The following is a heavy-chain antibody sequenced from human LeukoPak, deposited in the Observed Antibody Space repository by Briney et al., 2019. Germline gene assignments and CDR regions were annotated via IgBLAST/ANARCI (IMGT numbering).Heavy chain of an antibody. CDR1: GFTVSSNY. V-gene: IGHV3-66*01. J-gene: IGHJ4*02. Sequence: PGGSLRLSCAASGFTVSSNYMSWARQAPGKGLEWVSVIYSGGSTHYADSVKGRFTISRDNSKNTLYLQMNSLRAEDTAVYYCAREVAVAGNLYYFDYWGQGTLVTVSS. CDR2: IYSGGST. D-gene: IGHD6-19*01. CDR3: AREVAVAGNLYYFDY.